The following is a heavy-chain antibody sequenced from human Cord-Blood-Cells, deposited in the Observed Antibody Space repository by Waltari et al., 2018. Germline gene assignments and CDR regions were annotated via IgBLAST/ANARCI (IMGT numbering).Heavy chain of an antibody. CDR2: IRSKANSYAT. Sequence: EVQLVESGGGLVQPGGSLKLSCAASGFTFSGPAMHWVRQASGKGLEWVGRIRSKANSYATAYAASVKGRFTISRDDSKNTAYLQMNSLKTEDTAVYYCTRRGLRYFDLWGRGTLVTVSS. CDR1: GFTFSGPA. V-gene: IGHV3-73*02. CDR3: TRRGLRYFDL. J-gene: IGHJ2*01.